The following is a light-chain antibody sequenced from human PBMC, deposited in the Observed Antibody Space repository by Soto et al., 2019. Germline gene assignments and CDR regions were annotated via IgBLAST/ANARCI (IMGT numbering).Light chain of an antibody. CDR2: DVT. Sequence: QSALTQPASVSGSPGQSITISCTGTTSDVGGYNHVSWYQQHPGKAPKLMIYDVTNRPSGVSNRSSGSKSGNTASLTISGLQAEDEADYYCSSYTNTNPLVFGGGTKVTVL. CDR1: TSDVGGYNH. V-gene: IGLV2-14*03. J-gene: IGLJ2*01. CDR3: SSYTNTNPLV.